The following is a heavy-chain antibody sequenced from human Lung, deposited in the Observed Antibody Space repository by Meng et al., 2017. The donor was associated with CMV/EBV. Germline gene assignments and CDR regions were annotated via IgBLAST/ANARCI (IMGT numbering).Heavy chain of an antibody. V-gene: IGHV4-34*01. CDR3: ARGPSITMIVVVSPPGYFDY. Sequence: WSWIRQPPGKRLEWLCEMNHSVSTNYCPSLKSRGTIAVDTSKNLFSLNLSSVTAADTAVYYCARGPSITMIVVVSPPGYFDYWGQGTLVTVSS. D-gene: IGHD3-22*01. CDR2: MNHSVST. J-gene: IGHJ4*02.